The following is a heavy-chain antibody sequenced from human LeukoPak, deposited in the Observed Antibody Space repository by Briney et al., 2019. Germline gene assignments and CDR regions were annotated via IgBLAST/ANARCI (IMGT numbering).Heavy chain of an antibody. Sequence: SETLSLTCTVSGGYISSSSYYWGSLRQPPGKGLQWIGRISYTGSTYYNPAAKSRVSISADTYENQFSLKLSSVTPGERPIYSCARSFGYSHRLPFDYWGQGNLVTVSS. V-gene: IGHV4-39*01. J-gene: IGHJ4*02. CDR3: ARSFGYSHRLPFDY. D-gene: IGHD5-18*01. CDR1: GGYISSSSYY. CDR2: ISYTGST.